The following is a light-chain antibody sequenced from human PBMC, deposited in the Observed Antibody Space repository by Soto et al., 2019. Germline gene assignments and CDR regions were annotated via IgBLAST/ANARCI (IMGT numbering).Light chain of an antibody. CDR1: QSISSY. CDR3: QQSYRTPPIT. J-gene: IGKJ5*01. V-gene: IGKV1-39*01. CDR2: AAS. Sequence: DIQMTQSPSSLSSSVGDRFTITCRSSQSISSYLNWYQQKPGKAPKLLIYAASSLQSGVPSRFSGSGSGTDFTLTISSLQPEDFATYYCQQSYRTPPITFGQGTRLEIK.